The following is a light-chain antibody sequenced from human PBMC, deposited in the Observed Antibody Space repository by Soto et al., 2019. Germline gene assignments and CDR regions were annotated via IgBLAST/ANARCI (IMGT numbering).Light chain of an antibody. V-gene: IGKV3-20*01. J-gene: IGKJ1*01. CDR1: QSVSSSY. Sequence: EIVWTQSPGTLSLSPAERATLSCRASQSVSSSYLAWYQQKPGQAPRLIIYAASSRATGIPDRFSGRGSGTEFTLTISRLEPEDFEVYYCQQYGSSPQTFGQGTKVEIK. CDR2: AAS. CDR3: QQYGSSPQT.